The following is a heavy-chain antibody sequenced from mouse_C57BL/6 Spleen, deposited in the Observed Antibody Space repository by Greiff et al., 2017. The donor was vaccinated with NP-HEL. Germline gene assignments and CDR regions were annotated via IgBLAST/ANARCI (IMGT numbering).Heavy chain of an antibody. CDR3: ARDRRGSSPDDFDV. D-gene: IGHD1-1*01. CDR2: ISDGGSYT. Sequence: DVLLVESGGGLVKPGGSLKLSCAASGFTFSSYAMSWVRQTPEKRLEWVATISDGGSYTYYPDNVKGRFTISRDNAKNHLYLQMSHLKSEDTAMYYCARDRRGSSPDDFDVWGTGTTVTVSS. CDR1: GFTFSSYA. V-gene: IGHV5-4*01. J-gene: IGHJ1*03.